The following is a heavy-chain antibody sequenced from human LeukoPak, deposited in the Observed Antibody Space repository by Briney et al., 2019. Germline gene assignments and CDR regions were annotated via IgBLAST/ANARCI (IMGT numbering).Heavy chain of an antibody. CDR2: IFSTGST. CDR1: GGSVSSGSYH. CDR3: ARINSGHYSLDS. V-gene: IGHV4-61*01. D-gene: IGHD3-22*01. J-gene: IGHJ4*02. Sequence: SETLSLTCIVSGGSVSSGSYHWSSIRQPPGKGLEWIGYIFSTGSTNYNPSLKSRVTISVDTSKNQFSLKVTSVTAADTAVYYCARINSGHYSLDSWGQGTLVTVSS.